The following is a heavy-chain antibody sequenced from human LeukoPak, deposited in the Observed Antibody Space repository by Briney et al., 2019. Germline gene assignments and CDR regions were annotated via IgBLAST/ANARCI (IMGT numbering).Heavy chain of an antibody. D-gene: IGHD4-17*01. CDR1: GFTFSSYA. Sequence: HPAGSLRLSCAASGFTFSSYAMHWVRQAPGEGREYVSAISSNGDSTYYANSGKGRFTISRDNSKNTMYLQMDSLSVEDMAVYFCAKDGSTLTYYYFDYWGQGALVTVSS. CDR3: AKDGSTLTYYYFDY. CDR2: ISSNGDST. J-gene: IGHJ4*02. V-gene: IGHV3-64*01.